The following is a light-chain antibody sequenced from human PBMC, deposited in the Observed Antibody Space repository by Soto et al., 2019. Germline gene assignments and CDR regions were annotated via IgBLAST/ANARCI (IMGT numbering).Light chain of an antibody. CDR1: QSVSSN. CDR3: QQYNNWPPKVT. CDR2: GAS. Sequence: EIVMTQSPATLSVSPGERATLSCRASQSVSSNLAWYQQKPGQAPRLLIYGASTRATGIPARFSGSGSGTEFTLTISSLQSEDFAVYYCQQYNNWPPKVTLGQGTKVDIK. V-gene: IGKV3-15*01. J-gene: IGKJ1*01.